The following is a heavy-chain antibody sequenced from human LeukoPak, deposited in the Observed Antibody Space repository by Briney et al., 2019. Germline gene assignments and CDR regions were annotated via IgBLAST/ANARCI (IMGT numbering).Heavy chain of an antibody. CDR1: GFDLSDYY. CDR3: ARRRDYFDY. V-gene: IGHV3-11*01. CDR2: ISSSGGNI. Sequence: GGSLRLSCVVSGFDLSDYYMSWLRQAPGKGLEWISYISSSGGNIYFADAVQGRFTMSRDNARGSLYLQMNSLRADGTAIYYCARRRDYFDYWGQGTLVTVSS. J-gene: IGHJ4*02.